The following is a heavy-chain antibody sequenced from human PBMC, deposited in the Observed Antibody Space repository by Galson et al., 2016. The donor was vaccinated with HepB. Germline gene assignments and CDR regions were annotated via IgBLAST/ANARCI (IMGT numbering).Heavy chain of an antibody. J-gene: IGHJ5*02. V-gene: IGHV3-66*01. CDR1: GFTVSSNY. Sequence: SLRLSCAASGFTVSSNYMSWVRQAPGEGLEWVSVIYSGGSTYYADSVKGRFTISRDNSKNTLYLQMNSLRAEDTAVYYCARDRGYYDSSGYLNWFDPWGQGTLVTVSS. D-gene: IGHD3-22*01. CDR2: IYSGGST. CDR3: ARDRGYYDSSGYLNWFDP.